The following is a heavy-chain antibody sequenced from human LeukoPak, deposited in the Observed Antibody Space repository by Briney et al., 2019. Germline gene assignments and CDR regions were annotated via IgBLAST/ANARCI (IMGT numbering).Heavy chain of an antibody. Sequence: SQTLSLTCTVSGGSISSGGYYWSWIRQHPGKGLEWIGYIYYSGSTNYNPSLKSRVTISVDTSKNQFSLKLSSVTAADTAVYYCARDLKPLSGGTNWFDPWGQGTLVTVSS. CDR1: GGSISSGGYY. V-gene: IGHV4-61*08. CDR2: IYYSGST. J-gene: IGHJ5*02. CDR3: ARDLKPLSGGTNWFDP. D-gene: IGHD1/OR15-1a*01.